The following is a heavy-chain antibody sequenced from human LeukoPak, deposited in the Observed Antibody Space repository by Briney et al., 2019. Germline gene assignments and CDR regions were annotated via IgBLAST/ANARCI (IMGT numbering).Heavy chain of an antibody. J-gene: IGHJ4*02. CDR3: ARVPSGVLYFDY. D-gene: IGHD2-8*01. V-gene: IGHV4-59*01. CDR2: IYYSGST. CDR1: GRSISSYY. Sequence: SETLSLTCTVSGRSISSYYWSWIRQPPGKGLEWIGYIYYSGSTNYNPSLKSRVTISVDTSKNQFSLKLSSVTAADTAVYYCARVPSGVLYFDYWGQGTLVTVSS.